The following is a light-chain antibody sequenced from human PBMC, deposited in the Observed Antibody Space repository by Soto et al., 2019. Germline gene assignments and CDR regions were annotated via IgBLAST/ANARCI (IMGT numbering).Light chain of an antibody. V-gene: IGKV2-24*01. J-gene: IGKJ1*01. CDR2: QIS. Sequence: DIVLTQTPLSSPVTLGQPASISCRSSQSLVYSDGNTYLSWLQQRPGQPPRLLIYQISNRFYGVTDTFSCSGAGTDCTLKISRVEAEDVGVYSCVQFSHFPRTFGQGTKVEIK. CDR3: VQFSHFPRT. CDR1: QSLVYSDGNTY.